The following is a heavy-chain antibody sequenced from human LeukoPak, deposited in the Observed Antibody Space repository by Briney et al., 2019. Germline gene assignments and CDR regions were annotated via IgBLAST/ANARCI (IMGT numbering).Heavy chain of an antibody. CDR2: IKQDGSEK. CDR3: ARASSGWQKDAFDI. CDR1: GFTFSSYW. J-gene: IGHJ3*02. D-gene: IGHD6-19*01. Sequence: GGSLRLSCAASGFTFSSYWMHWVRQAPGKGLEWVANIKQDGSEKYYVDSVKGRFTISRDNAKNSLYLQMNSLRAEDTAVYYCARASSGWQKDAFDIWGQGTMVTVSS. V-gene: IGHV3-7*01.